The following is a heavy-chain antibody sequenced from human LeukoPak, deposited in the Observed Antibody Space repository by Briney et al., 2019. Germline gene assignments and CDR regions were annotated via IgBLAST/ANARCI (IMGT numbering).Heavy chain of an antibody. Sequence: SETLSLTCTVSGGSISSGGYSWSWIRQPPGKGLEWIGYIYHSGSTYYNPSLKSRVTISVDRSKNQFSLKLSSVTAADTAVYYCARAEYGSGTLFDYWGQGTLVTVSS. V-gene: IGHV4-30-2*01. J-gene: IGHJ4*02. D-gene: IGHD3-10*01. CDR1: GGSISSGGYS. CDR2: IYHSGST. CDR3: ARAEYGSGTLFDY.